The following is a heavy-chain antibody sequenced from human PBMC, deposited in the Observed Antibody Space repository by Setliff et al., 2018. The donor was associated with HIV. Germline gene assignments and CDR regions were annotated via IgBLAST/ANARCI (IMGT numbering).Heavy chain of an antibody. V-gene: IGHV3-20*04. Sequence: GGSLRLSCAASGFTFDDFDMNWVRQVPGKGLEWVSTINWSGAIIGYADSVKGRFTISRDNAKNSLYLQMNSLRVEDTAVYYCATPRGLYSSSGWGQGTLVTVSS. J-gene: IGHJ4*02. D-gene: IGHD6-13*01. CDR2: INWSGAII. CDR3: ATPRGLYSSSG. CDR1: GFTFDDFD.